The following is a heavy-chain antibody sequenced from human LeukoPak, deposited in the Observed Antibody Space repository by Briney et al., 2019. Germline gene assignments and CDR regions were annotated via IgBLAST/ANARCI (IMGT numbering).Heavy chain of an antibody. Sequence: SETLSLTCTVSGGSISSYYWSWIRQPAGKGLEWIGRIYTSGSTNYNPSLKSRVTMSVDTSKNQFSLKLSSVTAAGTAVYYCARDLGQQLVYYYYYMDVWGKGTTVTVSS. CDR2: IYTSGST. D-gene: IGHD6-13*01. V-gene: IGHV4-4*07. CDR1: GGSISSYY. CDR3: ARDLGQQLVYYYYYMDV. J-gene: IGHJ6*03.